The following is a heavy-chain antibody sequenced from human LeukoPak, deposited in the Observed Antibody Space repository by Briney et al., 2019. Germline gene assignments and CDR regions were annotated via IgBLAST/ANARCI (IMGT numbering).Heavy chain of an antibody. CDR1: GYTFTGYY. D-gene: IGHD3-22*01. V-gene: IGHV1-2*06. CDR3: ARDKEAMIVVATRLFDY. CDR2: INPNSGGT. Sequence: ASVKVSCKASGYTFTGYYMHWVRQAPGQGLEWMGRINPNSGGTNYAQKFQGRVTMTWDTSISTAYMELSRLRSDDTAVYYCARDKEAMIVVATRLFDYWGQGTLVTVSS. J-gene: IGHJ4*02.